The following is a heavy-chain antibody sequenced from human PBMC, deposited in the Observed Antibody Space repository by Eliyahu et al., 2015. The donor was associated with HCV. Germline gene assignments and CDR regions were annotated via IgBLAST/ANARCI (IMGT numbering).Heavy chain of an antibody. CDR2: ISGXGGXT. D-gene: IGHD3-16*01. Sequence: EVQLLESGGGLVQPGGSLRLSCAASGFXFSSXAXXWVRQAPGKGLEWVSAISGXGGXTXXXDSVKGRFTISRDNSKNTLYLQMNSLRAEDTAVYYCAKDTPSDYVWGSCGPYYFDYWGQGTLVTVSS. V-gene: IGHV3-23*01. CDR1: GFXFSSXA. CDR3: AKDTPSDYVWGSCGPYYFDY. J-gene: IGHJ4*02.